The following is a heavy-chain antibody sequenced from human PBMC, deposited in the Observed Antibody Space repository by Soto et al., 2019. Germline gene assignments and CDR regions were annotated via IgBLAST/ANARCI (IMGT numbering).Heavy chain of an antibody. CDR3: ASAGGGGGY. CDR2: IYSGGYT. CDR1: GFTVSNNY. V-gene: IGHV3-53*01. D-gene: IGHD3-10*01. J-gene: IGHJ4*02. Sequence: EVQLVESGGGLIQPGGSLRLSCAVSGFTVSNNYMSWVRQAPGKGLEGVSVIYSGGYTAYGDSVKGRFTISRDNSKNTLSLQINSRRAAGPAVYYGASAGGGGGYWGQGTLVTVSS.